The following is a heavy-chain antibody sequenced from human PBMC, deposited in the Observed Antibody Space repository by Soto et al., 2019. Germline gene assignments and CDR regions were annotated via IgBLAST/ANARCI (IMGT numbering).Heavy chain of an antibody. CDR3: ARSRRGAYSSGWYSPSGYYNYGIDV. CDR1: GCSFSTYW. D-gene: IGHD6-19*01. Sequence: PAASLKISGKASGCSFSTYWIGWVRQMPGKGKEWMGISYPGDSDTKYSPSLQGQVTISADTSISTAYLQWTSLKASDTAMYYCARSRRGAYSSGWYSPSGYYNYGIDVWGQGTKVTVSS. J-gene: IGHJ6*02. CDR2: SYPGDSDT. V-gene: IGHV5-51*01.